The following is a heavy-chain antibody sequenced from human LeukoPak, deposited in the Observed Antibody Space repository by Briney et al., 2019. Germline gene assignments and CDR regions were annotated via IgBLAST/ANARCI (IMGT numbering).Heavy chain of an antibody. D-gene: IGHD5-18*01. CDR3: ARESGMGDYVDY. Sequence: SETLSLTCTVSGGSISSYYWSWIRQPPGKHLEWIGYIYYSGSTNYNPSLKSRVTISVDTSKNQFSLKLSSVTAADTALYYCARESGMGDYVDYWGQGTLVTVSS. V-gene: IGHV4-59*01. J-gene: IGHJ4*02. CDR2: IYYSGST. CDR1: GGSISSYY.